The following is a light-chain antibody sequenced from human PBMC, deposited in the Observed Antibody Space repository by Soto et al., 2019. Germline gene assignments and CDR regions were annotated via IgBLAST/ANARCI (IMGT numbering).Light chain of an antibody. Sequence: QSALTQPASVSGSPGRSITISCTGTISDFVVYNYVSWYQQLPGKAPKLIIYGVSNRPSGVSNRFSGSKSGNTASLSISGLQADDEADYYCSTHTLSGALQVFGTGTKVTVL. V-gene: IGLV2-14*01. J-gene: IGLJ1*01. CDR2: GVS. CDR1: ISDFVVYNY. CDR3: STHTLSGALQV.